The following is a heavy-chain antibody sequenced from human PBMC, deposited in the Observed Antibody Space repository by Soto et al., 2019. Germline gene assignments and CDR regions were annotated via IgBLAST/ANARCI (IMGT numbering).Heavy chain of an antibody. CDR2: AYYRSRWRY. CDR3: ARDPPDFNSGFDY. V-gene: IGHV6-1*01. CDR1: GDSVSKNGAT. J-gene: IGHJ4*02. Sequence: SQTLALTYAICGDSVSKNGATWNCIRQCPSRGLEWLGRAYYRSRWRYDYATSVRGRITINPDTSKNQFSLQLNSVTPEDTAVYYCARDPPDFNSGFDYWGQGTPVTVSS. D-gene: IGHD2-15*01.